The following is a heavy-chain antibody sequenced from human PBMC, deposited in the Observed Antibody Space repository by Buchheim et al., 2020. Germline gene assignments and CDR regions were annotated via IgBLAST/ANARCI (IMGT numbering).Heavy chain of an antibody. CDR1: GFTFSSYG. CDR2: IRYDGSNK. CDR3: AKGTLGYCSSTSCPSAYYYYGMDV. V-gene: IGHV3-30*02. D-gene: IGHD2-2*01. Sequence: QVQLVESGGGVVQPGRSLRFSCAASGFTFSSYGMHWVRQAPGKGLEWVAFIRYDGSNKYYADSVKGRFTISRDNSKNTLYLQRNSLRAEETAVYYCAKGTLGYCSSTSCPSAYYYYGMDVWGQGTT. J-gene: IGHJ6*02.